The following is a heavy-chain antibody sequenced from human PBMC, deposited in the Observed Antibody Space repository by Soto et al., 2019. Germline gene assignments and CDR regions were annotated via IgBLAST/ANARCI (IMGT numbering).Heavy chain of an antibody. J-gene: IGHJ5*02. CDR1: GYSFSNWW. CDR2: IYPSDSQT. V-gene: IGHV5-51*01. Sequence: PGESLKISCKGSGYSFSNWWIAWVRQMPGKGLEYMGIIYPSDSQTRYSPSFQGQVTISADKSISTAYLQWSSLKASDTAIYYCARHGLYSDYSTKYFDPWGEGTLVTVSS. CDR3: ARHGLYSDYSTKYFDP. D-gene: IGHD4-17*01.